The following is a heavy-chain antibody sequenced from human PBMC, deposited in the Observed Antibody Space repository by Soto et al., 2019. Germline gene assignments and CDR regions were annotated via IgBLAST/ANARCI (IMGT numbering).Heavy chain of an antibody. Sequence: QVQLVQSGAEVKKPGSSVKVSCKASVGTFSRYAISWVRQAPGQGLEWMGGIIPIFGTANYAQKFQGRVTITADESTSTAYMELRSLRFEDTAVYYCARAIVGPTTTGWLDPWGQGTLVTVSS. CDR1: VGTFSRYA. J-gene: IGHJ5*02. CDR2: IIPIFGTA. V-gene: IGHV1-69*01. D-gene: IGHD1-26*01. CDR3: ARAIVGPTTTGWLDP.